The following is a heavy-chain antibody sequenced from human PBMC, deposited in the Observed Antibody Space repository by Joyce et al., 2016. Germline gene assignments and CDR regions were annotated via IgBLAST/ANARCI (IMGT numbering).Heavy chain of an antibody. CDR1: EVTFSNFP. D-gene: IGHD4-23*01. J-gene: IGHJ4*02. V-gene: IGHV3-23*01. CDR2: ISGDGGLI. Sequence: EVQLLKSGGGLVQPGGALRLSCGTSEVTFSNFPRSWVRRAPGNGLVWVSAISGDGGLIIYTDSVKCRFTISRDNSKNTLFLQMNNLRVEDTAIYYCARHLDYDGNSGGLDFDYWGQGTLVTVSS. CDR3: ARHLDYDGNSGGLDFDY.